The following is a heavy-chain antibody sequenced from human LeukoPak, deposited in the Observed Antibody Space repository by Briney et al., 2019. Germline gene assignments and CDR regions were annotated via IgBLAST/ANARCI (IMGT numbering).Heavy chain of an antibody. Sequence: GGSLRLSCAASGFTFSSYGMHWVRQAPGKGLEWVAVIWYDGSNKYYADSVKGRFTISRDNSKNTLYLQMNSLRAEDTAVYYCARENYDLGGSFDYWGQVTLVTVSS. D-gene: IGHD3-22*01. V-gene: IGHV3-33*01. CDR1: GFTFSSYG. J-gene: IGHJ4*02. CDR2: IWYDGSNK. CDR3: ARENYDLGGSFDY.